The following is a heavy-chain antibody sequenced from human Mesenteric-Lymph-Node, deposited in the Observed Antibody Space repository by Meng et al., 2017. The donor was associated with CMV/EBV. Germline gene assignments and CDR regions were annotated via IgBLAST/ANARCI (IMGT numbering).Heavy chain of an antibody. V-gene: IGHV3-30*02. CDR2: IRYDGSNK. D-gene: IGHD1-1*01. CDR3: VRGYSTNWNQPAYFDY. Sequence: GESLKISCAASVFTFSSYDMHWVRQAPGKGLEWVAFIRYDGSNKYYADSMKGRFTISRDNSKNTLYLQMSSLRAEDTAVYYCVRGYSTNWNQPAYFDYWGQGALVTVSS. CDR1: VFTFSSYD. J-gene: IGHJ4*02.